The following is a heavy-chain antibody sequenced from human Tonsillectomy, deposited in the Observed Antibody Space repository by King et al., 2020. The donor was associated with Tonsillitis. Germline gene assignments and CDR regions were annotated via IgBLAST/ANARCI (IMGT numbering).Heavy chain of an antibody. CDR1: GFTFRNYW. J-gene: IGHJ4*02. D-gene: IGHD6-19*01. CDR2: INNDGTKT. V-gene: IGHV3-74*01. Sequence: EVQLVESGGGLVPQGGSLRLSCAAAGFTFRNYWMHWVRQVPGKGLVWVSCINNDGTKTYYAESGKGRFTVSRDNAKKTVWLQMNSLRGEDTAMYYCARGGSGAVAGDGGYWGQGTLVTVSS. CDR3: ARGGSGAVAGDGGY.